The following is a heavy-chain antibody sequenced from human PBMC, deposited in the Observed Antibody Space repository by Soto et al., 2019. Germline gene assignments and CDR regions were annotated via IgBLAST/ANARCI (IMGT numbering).Heavy chain of an antibody. J-gene: IGHJ4*02. CDR1: GFTFSSYG. V-gene: IGHV3-30*18. CDR2: ISYDGSNK. Sequence: QVQLVESGGGVVQPGRSLRLSCAASGFTFSSYGMHWVRQAPGKGLEWVAVISYDGSNKYYADSVKGRFTISRDNSKNTLYLQMNSLRAEDTVVYYCAKAVAPGGSGWYGGVDYWGQGTLVTVSS. D-gene: IGHD6-19*01. CDR3: AKAVAPGGSGWYGGVDY.